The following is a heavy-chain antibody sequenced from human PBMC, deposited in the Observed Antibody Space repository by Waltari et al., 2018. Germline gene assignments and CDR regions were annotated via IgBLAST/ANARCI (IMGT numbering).Heavy chain of an antibody. Sequence: QVQLQESGPGLVKPSETLSLTCSVSGVSGDSSIIYYWGVIRQPAGRGLEWVGLVYSTASSRSTPSLESRVTMSVEMSKKQVSLGLRSVTASDTAVYYCATASTDDRYAFDIWGQGTVVTISS. J-gene: IGHJ3*02. CDR2: VYSTASS. V-gene: IGHV4-4*07. D-gene: IGHD3-16*02. CDR1: GDSSIIYY. CDR3: ATASTDDRYAFDI.